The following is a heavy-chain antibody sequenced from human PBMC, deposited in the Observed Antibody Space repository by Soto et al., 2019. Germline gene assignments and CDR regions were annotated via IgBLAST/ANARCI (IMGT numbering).Heavy chain of an antibody. J-gene: IGHJ5*02. CDR3: TTVDDSSP. Sequence: GGSLRLSCATSEFTFDKYAMSWVRQAPGKGLEWVSGINGRGDSTNYADSVKGRFTISRDDSKNTLYLQMNSLKTEDTAVYYCTTVDDSSPWGQGTLVTVSS. D-gene: IGHD3-22*01. V-gene: IGHV3-23*01. CDR2: INGRGDST. CDR1: EFTFDKYA.